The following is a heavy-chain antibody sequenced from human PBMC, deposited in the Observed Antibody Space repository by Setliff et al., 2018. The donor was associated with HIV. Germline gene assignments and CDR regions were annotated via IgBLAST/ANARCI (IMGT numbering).Heavy chain of an antibody. CDR3: ARHRYYDILFDP. CDR2: IYYSGST. J-gene: IGHJ5*02. Sequence: SETLSLTCTVSGGSISNCYWSWIRQPPGKGLEWIGYIYYSGSTNYNPSLKSRDTILVDSSRNQFSLRLSSVTAADTAVYYCARHRYYDILFDPWGQGTLVTVSS. CDR1: GGSISNCY. V-gene: IGHV4-59*08. D-gene: IGHD3-9*01.